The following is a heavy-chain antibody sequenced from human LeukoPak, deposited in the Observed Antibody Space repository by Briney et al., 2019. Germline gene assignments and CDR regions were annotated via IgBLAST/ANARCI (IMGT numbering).Heavy chain of an antibody. D-gene: IGHD5-18*01. V-gene: IGHV1-69*05. CDR2: IIPIFGTA. J-gene: IGHJ3*02. CDR3: ARDRIQLWLRGDAFDI. CDR1: GGTFSSYA. Sequence: ASVKVSCKASGGTFSSYAISWVRQAPGQGLEWMGGIIPIFGTANYAQKFQGRVTITTDESTSTAYMELSSLRSEDTAVYYCARDRIQLWLRGDAFDIWGQGTMVTVSS.